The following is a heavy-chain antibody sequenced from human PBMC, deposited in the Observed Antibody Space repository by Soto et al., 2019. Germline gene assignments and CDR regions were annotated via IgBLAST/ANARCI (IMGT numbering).Heavy chain of an antibody. CDR3: ASQTGTTSYYYYGMDV. Sequence: EVQLVESGGGLIQPGGSLRLSCAASGFTVSSNYMRWVRQAPGKGLEWVSVIYSGGSTYYADSVKGRFTISRDNSKNTLDLQMNSLRAEDTAVYYCASQTGTTSYYYYGMDVWGQGTTVTVSS. CDR2: IYSGGST. D-gene: IGHD1-1*01. J-gene: IGHJ6*02. V-gene: IGHV3-53*01. CDR1: GFTVSSNY.